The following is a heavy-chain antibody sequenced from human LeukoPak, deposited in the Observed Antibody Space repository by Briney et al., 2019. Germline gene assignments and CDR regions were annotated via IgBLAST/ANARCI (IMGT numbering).Heavy chain of an antibody. V-gene: IGHV4-39*07. CDR3: ARDTYNYGSSAYYFDY. J-gene: IGHJ4*02. Sequence: PSETLSLTCTVSGGSISSSSYYWGGIRQPPGNGLDWIGRIYTSGSTNYNPSLKSRVTTSVDTSKNQFSLKLSSVTAADTAVYYCARDTYNYGSSAYYFDYWGQGTLVTISS. D-gene: IGHD5-18*01. CDR1: GGSISSSSYY. CDR2: IYTSGST.